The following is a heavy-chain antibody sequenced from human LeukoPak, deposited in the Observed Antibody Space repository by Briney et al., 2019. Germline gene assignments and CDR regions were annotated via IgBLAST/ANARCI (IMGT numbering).Heavy chain of an antibody. CDR1: GFTFSSYG. CDR2: ISYDGSNK. J-gene: IGHJ4*02. V-gene: IGHV3-30*18. CDR3: AKIPPPFDY. Sequence: GGSLRLSCAASGFTFSSYGMHWVRQAPGKGLEWVAVISYDGSNKYYADSVKGRFTISRDNSKNTLYLQMNSLRAEDTAMYYCAKIPPPFDYWGQGTLVTVSS.